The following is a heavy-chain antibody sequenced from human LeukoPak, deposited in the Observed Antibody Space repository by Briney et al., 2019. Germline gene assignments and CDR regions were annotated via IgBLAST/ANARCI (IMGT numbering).Heavy chain of an antibody. CDR1: GFTFDDYA. CDR3: AKSSPLRDAFDI. J-gene: IGHJ3*02. CDR2: ISWNSGSI. D-gene: IGHD6-6*01. V-gene: IGHV3-9*01. Sequence: GGSLRLSCAASGFTFDDYAMPWVRQAPGKGLEWVSGISWNSGSIGYADSVKGRFTISRDNAKNSLYLQMNSLRAEDTALYYCAKSSPLRDAFDIWGQGTMVTVSS.